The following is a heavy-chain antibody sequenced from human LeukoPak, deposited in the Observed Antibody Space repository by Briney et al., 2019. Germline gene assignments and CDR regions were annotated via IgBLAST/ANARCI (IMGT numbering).Heavy chain of an antibody. D-gene: IGHD6-13*01. CDR1: GFIFRNYW. J-gene: IGHJ4*02. CDR3: ARSTPRIYSAAAGPYYFDY. V-gene: IGHV3-7*01. CDR2: INEDGSEK. Sequence: GGSLRLSCEAAGFIFRNYWMGWVRQAPGKGLEWVANINEDGSEKYYVDSVRGRFTISRDSAKNSLCLQMNILRPEDTAVYYCARSTPRIYSAAAGPYYFDYWGQGTLVTVSS.